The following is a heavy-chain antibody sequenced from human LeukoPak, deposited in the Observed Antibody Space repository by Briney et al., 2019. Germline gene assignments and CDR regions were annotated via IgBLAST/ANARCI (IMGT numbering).Heavy chain of an antibody. Sequence: SETLSLTCTVSGVSISSGGYYWSWIRQHPGKGLEWIGYIYYSGSTYYNPSLKSRVTISVDTSKNQFSLKLSSVTAADTAVYYCARASGTTSYCFDYWGQGTLVTVSS. J-gene: IGHJ4*02. V-gene: IGHV4-31*03. CDR3: ARASGTTSYCFDY. CDR1: GVSISSGGYY. CDR2: IYYSGST. D-gene: IGHD1-1*01.